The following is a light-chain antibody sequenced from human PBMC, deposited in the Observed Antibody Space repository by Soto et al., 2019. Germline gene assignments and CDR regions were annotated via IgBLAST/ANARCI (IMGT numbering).Light chain of an antibody. V-gene: IGKV1-27*01. CDR3: QKYNRAPTT. CDR2: GAS. Sequence: DIQMTQSPSSLSASVGDRVTITCRASQGISDYLAWYQQKPGKVPELLIYGASTLQSGVPSRFSGSGSGTDFTLTISSLQPEDVATYYCQKYNRAPTTFGQATKVDMK. CDR1: QGISDY. J-gene: IGKJ1*01.